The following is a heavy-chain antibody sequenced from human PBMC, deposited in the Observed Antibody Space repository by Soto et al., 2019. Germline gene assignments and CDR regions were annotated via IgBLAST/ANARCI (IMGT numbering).Heavy chain of an antibody. CDR3: TTLRKYLAGFDP. V-gene: IGHV3-15*01. D-gene: IGHD2-2*01. CDR1: GFTLNNAW. CDR2: IRSKTDGGTT. J-gene: IGHJ5*02. Sequence: NPGGSLRLSCAVSGFTLNNAWMSWVRQAPGKGLEWVGRIRSKTDGGTTDYAAPVKGRFTISRDDSKNTLYLQMNSLKTEDTAVYFCTTLRKYLAGFDPWGQGTLVTVSS.